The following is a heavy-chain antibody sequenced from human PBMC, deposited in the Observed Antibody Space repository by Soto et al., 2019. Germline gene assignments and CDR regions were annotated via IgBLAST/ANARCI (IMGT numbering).Heavy chain of an antibody. V-gene: IGHV4-30-2*01. D-gene: IGHD2-2*01. CDR2: IYHSGST. CDR1: GGSISSGGYS. Sequence: PSETLYLTCAVSGGSISSGGYSWSWIRQPPGKGLEWIGYIYHSGSTYYNPSLKSRVTISVDRSKNQFSLKLISVTAADTAVYYCARVPDRWGQGTLVTVSS. CDR3: ARVPDR. J-gene: IGHJ5*02.